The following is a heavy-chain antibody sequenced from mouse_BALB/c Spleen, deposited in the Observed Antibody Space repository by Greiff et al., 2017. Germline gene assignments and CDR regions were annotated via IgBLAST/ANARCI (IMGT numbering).Heavy chain of an antibody. Sequence: EVKLQESGPDLVKPSQSLSLTCTVTGYSITSGYSWHWIRQFPGNKLEWMGYIHYSGSTNYNPSLKSRISITRDTSNNKFFLQLNSVTTEDTATYYCARSGMITTVFDYWGQGTTLTVSS. CDR3: ARSGMITTVFDY. CDR1: GYSITSGYS. D-gene: IGHD2-4*01. J-gene: IGHJ2*01. V-gene: IGHV3-1*02. CDR2: IHYSGST.